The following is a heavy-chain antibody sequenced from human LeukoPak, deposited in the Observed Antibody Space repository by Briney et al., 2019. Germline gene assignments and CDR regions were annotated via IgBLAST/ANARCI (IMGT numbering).Heavy chain of an antibody. V-gene: IGHV3-23*01. CDR3: AKDGSPLGGMDV. Sequence: GGSLRLSCAASGFTFSSYAMSWVRQAPGEGLEWVSGISGSGSSTYYADSVKGRFTISRDNSKNTLYLQMNSLRAEDMAVYYCAKDGSPLGGMDVWGQGTTVTVSS. CDR2: ISGSGSST. CDR1: GFTFSSYA. J-gene: IGHJ6*02.